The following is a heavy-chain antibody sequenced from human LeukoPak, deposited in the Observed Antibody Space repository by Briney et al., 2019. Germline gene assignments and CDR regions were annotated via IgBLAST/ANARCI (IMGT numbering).Heavy chain of an antibody. V-gene: IGHV3-23*01. CDR2: ISNSGDTT. D-gene: IGHD3-22*01. CDR1: GFTFSSYA. J-gene: IGHJ6*02. CDR3: ARAQYYYNSDLGAYYYYAMDV. Sequence: GGSLRLSCAASGFTFSSYAMNWVRQAPGKGLEWVSGISNSGDTTYYADSVKGRFPISRDNSKNTLYLQMNSLTAEDTAVYYCARAQYYYNSDLGAYYYYAMDVWGQGTTVTVSS.